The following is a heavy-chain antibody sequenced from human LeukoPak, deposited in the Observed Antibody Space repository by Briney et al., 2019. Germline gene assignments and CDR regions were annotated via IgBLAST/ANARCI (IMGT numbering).Heavy chain of an antibody. J-gene: IGHJ5*02. CDR3: ASSSGRVNWFDP. D-gene: IGHD3-10*01. Sequence: GGSLRLSCAASGFTFSSYGMHWVRQAPGKGLEWVAFIRYDGSNKYYADSVKGRFAISRDNSKNTLYLQMNSLRAEDTAVYYCASSSGRVNWFDPWGQGTLVTVSS. CDR2: IRYDGSNK. CDR1: GFTFSSYG. V-gene: IGHV3-30*02.